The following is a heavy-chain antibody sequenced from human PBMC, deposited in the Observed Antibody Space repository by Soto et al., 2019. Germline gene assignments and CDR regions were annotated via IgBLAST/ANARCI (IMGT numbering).Heavy chain of an antibody. CDR3: AKDNDYDSSGYYYVGTFDY. J-gene: IGHJ4*02. CDR2: ISYDGSNK. Sequence: QVQLVESGGGVVQPGRSLRLSCAASGFTFSSYGMHWVRQAPGKGLEWVAVISYDGSNKYYADSVKGRFTISRDNSKNTRYLKMNSLRAEDTAVYYCAKDNDYDSSGYYYVGTFDYWGQGTLVTVSS. V-gene: IGHV3-30*18. CDR1: GFTFSSYG. D-gene: IGHD3-22*01.